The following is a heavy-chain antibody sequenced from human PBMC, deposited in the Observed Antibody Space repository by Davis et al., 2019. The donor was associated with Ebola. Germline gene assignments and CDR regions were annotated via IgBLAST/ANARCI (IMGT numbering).Heavy chain of an antibody. J-gene: IGHJ4*02. CDR1: GFTFSSYA. CDR3: ARDLRSPGGPFDY. Sequence: GESLKISCAASGFTFSSYAMHWVRQAPGKGLEWVAVISYDGSNKYYADSVKGRFTISRDNSKNTLYLQMNSLRAEDTAVYYCARDLRSPGGPFDYWGQGTLATVSS. D-gene: IGHD2-8*02. V-gene: IGHV3-30-3*01. CDR2: ISYDGSNK.